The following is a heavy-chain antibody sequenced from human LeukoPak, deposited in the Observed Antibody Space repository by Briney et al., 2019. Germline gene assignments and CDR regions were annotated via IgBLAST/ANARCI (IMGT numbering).Heavy chain of an antibody. Sequence: PSETLSLTCIVSGGSISSYYWSWIRQPPGKGLGWIGYIYYSGSTNYNPSLKSRVTISVDTSKNQFSLKLSSVTAADMAVYYCARSSGWTNWFDPWGQGTLVTVSS. CDR3: ARSSGWTNWFDP. CDR1: GGSISSYY. CDR2: IYYSGST. J-gene: IGHJ5*02. V-gene: IGHV4-59*01. D-gene: IGHD6-19*01.